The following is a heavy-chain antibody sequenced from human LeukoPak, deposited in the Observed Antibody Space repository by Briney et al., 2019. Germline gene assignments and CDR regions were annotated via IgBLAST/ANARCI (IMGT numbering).Heavy chain of an antibody. V-gene: IGHV3-23*01. CDR2: ISGSGGNT. D-gene: IGHD3-10*01. CDR3: AKVSGRIQIWPQPFGDGMDV. CDR1: GFTFSTDV. J-gene: IGHJ6*02. Sequence: GGSLRLSCAASGFTFSTDVMSWVRQAPGKGLECVSAISGSGGNTYYADSVKGRFTISRDNSKNMLYLQMNSLRAEDAAVYYCAKVSGRIQIWPQPFGDGMDVWGQGTTVTVSS.